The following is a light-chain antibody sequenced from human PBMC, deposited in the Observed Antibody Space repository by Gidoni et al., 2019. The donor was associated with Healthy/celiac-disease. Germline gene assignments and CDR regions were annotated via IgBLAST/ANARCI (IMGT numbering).Light chain of an antibody. Sequence: QALLTQEPSPTVSPAGTVTLTCGSSTGAVTSGHYPYWFQQKPGQPPRTLIYDTSNKHSWTPARFSGSLLGGKAALTLSGAQPEDEAEYYCLLSYSGARWVFGGGTKLTVL. V-gene: IGLV7-46*01. J-gene: IGLJ3*02. CDR2: DTS. CDR3: LLSYSGARWV. CDR1: TGAVTSGHY.